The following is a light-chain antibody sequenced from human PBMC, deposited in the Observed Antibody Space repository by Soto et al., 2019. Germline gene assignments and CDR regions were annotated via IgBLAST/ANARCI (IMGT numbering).Light chain of an antibody. CDR2: DVS. V-gene: IGKV3-11*01. J-gene: IGKJ4*01. CDR3: QQFET. CDR1: QSVSSH. Sequence: EIVLTQSPATLSLSPGERATLSCRASQSVSSHLAWYQQKPGQAPRLLIFDVSNRADGIPARFSGTGSGTDFTLTISSLDTEDFAVYYCQQFETFGGGTKVEIK.